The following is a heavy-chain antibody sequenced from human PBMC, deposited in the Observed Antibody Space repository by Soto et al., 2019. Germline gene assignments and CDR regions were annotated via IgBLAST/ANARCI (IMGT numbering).Heavy chain of an antibody. D-gene: IGHD5-18*01. CDR3: EKAKPTATCFDS. J-gene: IGHJ4*02. CDR1: GFSFSTYP. Sequence: EVQLLESGGRLVQPGGSLRLSCVASGFSFSTYPMTWVRQAPGKGLEWVSLISGSGTNTYYAESVKGRCTISRDNSQNTLYLQMNTRRAEDTAVYYCEKAKPTATCFDSWGKGNVVAVSS. CDR2: ISGSGTNT. V-gene: IGHV3-23*01.